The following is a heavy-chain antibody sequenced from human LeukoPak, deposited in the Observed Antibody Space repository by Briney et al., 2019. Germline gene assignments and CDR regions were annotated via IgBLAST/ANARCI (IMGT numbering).Heavy chain of an antibody. Sequence: GGSLRLSCAVSGFIFSNYGMSWVRQAPGKGLEWISYISVSGGIIYYADSVRGRFTISRDNAKNSLFLQMNSLTVEDTAVYYCAREASYSSSWATFDNWGQGTLVTV. CDR1: GFIFSNYG. V-gene: IGHV3-48*01. J-gene: IGHJ4*02. D-gene: IGHD6-13*01. CDR2: ISVSGGII. CDR3: AREASYSSSWATFDN.